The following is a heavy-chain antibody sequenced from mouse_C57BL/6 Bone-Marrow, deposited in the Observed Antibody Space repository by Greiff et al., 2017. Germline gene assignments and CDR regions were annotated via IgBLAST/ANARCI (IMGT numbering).Heavy chain of an antibody. D-gene: IGHD2-1*01. V-gene: IGHV1-52*01. Sequence: VQLQQPGAELVRPGSSVKLSCKASGYTFTSYWMHWVKQRPIQGLEWIGNIDPSDSETHYNQKFKDKATLTVDKSSSTAYMQLSSLTSEDSAVYYCARWGLYYGNYVYSDYWGQGTTLTVSS. CDR2: IDPSDSET. CDR1: GYTFTSYW. J-gene: IGHJ2*01. CDR3: ARWGLYYGNYVYSDY.